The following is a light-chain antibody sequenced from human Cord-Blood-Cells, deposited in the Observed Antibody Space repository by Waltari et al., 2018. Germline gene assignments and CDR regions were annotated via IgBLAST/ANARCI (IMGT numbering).Light chain of an antibody. CDR2: AAS. V-gene: IGKV1-39*01. J-gene: IGKJ2*03. CDR3: QQSYSTPMYS. Sequence: DIQMTQSPSSLPASVGDRVTITCRASQRRSSYLNWYQQKPGKAPKLLIYAASSLRSGVPSRFRGSGSGTDFTRTSSSLQPRDCATYYCQQSYSTPMYSFGQGTKLDIK. CDR1: QRRSSY.